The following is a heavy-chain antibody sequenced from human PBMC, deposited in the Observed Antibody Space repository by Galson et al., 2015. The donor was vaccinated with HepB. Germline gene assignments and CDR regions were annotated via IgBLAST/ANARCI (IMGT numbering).Heavy chain of an antibody. V-gene: IGHV3-21*01. CDR2: ISSSSYI. Sequence: SLRLSCAASGFTFSSYSMNWVRQAPGKGLEWVSSISSSSYIYYADSVKGRFTISRDNAKNSLYLQMNSLRAEDTAVYYCARDSFPWAPLRMGLVYAFDIWGQGTMVTVSS. CDR3: ARDSFPWAPLRMGLVYAFDI. CDR1: GFTFSSYS. J-gene: IGHJ3*02. D-gene: IGHD3-3*01.